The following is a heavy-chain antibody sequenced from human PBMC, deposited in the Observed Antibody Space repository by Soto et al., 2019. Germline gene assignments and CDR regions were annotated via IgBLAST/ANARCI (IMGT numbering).Heavy chain of an antibody. CDR1: GFTFSSYA. CDR2: ISGSGGST. CDR3: TKVFSRSAVTTYDY. Sequence: GGSLRLSCAASGFTFSSYAMSWVRQAPGKGLEWVSAISGSGGSTYYADSVKGRFTISRDNSKNTLYLQMNSLRAEDTAVYYCTKVFSRSAVTTYDYWGQGTLVTVSS. J-gene: IGHJ4*02. V-gene: IGHV3-23*01. D-gene: IGHD4-17*01.